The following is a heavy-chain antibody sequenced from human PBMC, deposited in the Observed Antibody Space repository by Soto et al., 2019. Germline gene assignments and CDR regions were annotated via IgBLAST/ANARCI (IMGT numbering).Heavy chain of an antibody. CDR1: GYTFTSYG. V-gene: IGHV1-18*01. Sequence: QVQLVQSGAEVKKPGASVKVSCKASGYTFTSYGISWVRQAPGQGLEWMGWISAYNGNTNYAQKLQGRVTMTTDTATSTAYMELRILRSDDTAVYYWARDPRIAAAGPSAYGMDVWGQGTTVTVSS. CDR3: ARDPRIAAAGPSAYGMDV. D-gene: IGHD6-13*01. J-gene: IGHJ6*02. CDR2: ISAYNGNT.